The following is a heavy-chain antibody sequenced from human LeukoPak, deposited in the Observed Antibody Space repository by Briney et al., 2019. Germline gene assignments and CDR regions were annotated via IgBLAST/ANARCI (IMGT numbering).Heavy chain of an antibody. CDR2: IFYSGST. Sequence: SETLSLTCTVSAGSISLYNTYYWNWIRQSPGKGLEWIGYIFYSGSTSYNPSLKSRVTISVDTFMNQFSLKLTSVTAADTAIYYCAKSDYYGASDYWGQGTLVTVSS. D-gene: IGHD3-10*01. V-gene: IGHV4-59*01. CDR3: AKSDYYGASDY. CDR1: AGSISLYNTYY. J-gene: IGHJ4*02.